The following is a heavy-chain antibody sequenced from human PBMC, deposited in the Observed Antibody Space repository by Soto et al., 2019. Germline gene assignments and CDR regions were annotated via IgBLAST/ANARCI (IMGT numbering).Heavy chain of an antibody. D-gene: IGHD3-16*01. CDR1: GFTVKITY. CDR2: IYSGNTR. CDR3: ASSRGTYNDF. V-gene: IGHV3-66*01. Sequence: GGSLRLSCAASGFTVKITYMGWVRQAPGKGLEWVSLIYSGNTRSYADSVKGRFIISRDISRTALYLQMNSLRAEDTAIYYCASSRGTYNDFWGQGTLVTVSS. J-gene: IGHJ4*02.